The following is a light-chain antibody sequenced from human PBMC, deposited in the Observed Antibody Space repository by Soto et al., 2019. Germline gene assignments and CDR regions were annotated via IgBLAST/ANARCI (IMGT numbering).Light chain of an antibody. J-gene: IGLJ3*02. V-gene: IGLV7-43*01. CDR1: TGAVTSGYY. Sequence: QTVVTQEPSLTVSPGGTVTLTCASSTGAVTSGYYPNWFQQKPGQAPRSLIYSTSNKRSWTPARFSGSLLGGKAALTLSGVQPEDEAEYYCLLYYGCAQRVFGGGTKVTVL. CDR2: STS. CDR3: LLYYGCAQRV.